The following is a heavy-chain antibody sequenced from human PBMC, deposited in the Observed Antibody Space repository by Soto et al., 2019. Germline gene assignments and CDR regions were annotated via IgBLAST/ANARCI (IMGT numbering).Heavy chain of an antibody. J-gene: IGHJ6*02. D-gene: IGHD3-9*01. Sequence: PGESLKISCKGSGYSFTSYWIGWVRQMPGKGLEWMGITYPGDSDTRYSPSFQGQVTISADKSISTAYLQWSSLKASDTAMYYCARLPPANYDILTGYYPNYGMDVWGQGTTVTAP. V-gene: IGHV5-51*01. CDR3: ARLPPANYDILTGYYPNYGMDV. CDR2: TYPGDSDT. CDR1: GYSFTSYW.